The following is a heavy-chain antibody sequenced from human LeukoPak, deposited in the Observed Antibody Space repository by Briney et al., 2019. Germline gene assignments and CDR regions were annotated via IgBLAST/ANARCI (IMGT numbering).Heavy chain of an antibody. CDR1: GGSISSSNW. Sequence: SETLSLTCAVSGGSISSSNWWSWVRQPPGKGLEWVGEIYHSGSTNYNPSLKSRVTISADKSKNQFSLKLSSVTAADTAVYYCAGSTCSGGSCYSGDYFDYWGQGTLVTVSS. CDR2: IYHSGST. J-gene: IGHJ4*02. CDR3: AGSTCSGGSCYSGDYFDY. V-gene: IGHV4-4*02. D-gene: IGHD2-15*01.